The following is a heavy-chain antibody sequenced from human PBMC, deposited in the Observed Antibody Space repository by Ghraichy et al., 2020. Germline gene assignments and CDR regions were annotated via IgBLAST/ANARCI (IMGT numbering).Heavy chain of an antibody. D-gene: IGHD3-16*01. CDR2: ISYDGSNK. CDR1: GFTFSSYG. CDR3: ARDHGPWGFDAFDI. J-gene: IGHJ3*02. V-gene: IGHV3-30*03. Sequence: GGSLRLSCAASGFTFSSYGMHWVRQAPGKGLEWVAVISYDGSNKYYADSVKGRFTISRDNSKNTLYLQMNSLRAEDTAVYYCARDHGPWGFDAFDIWGQGTMVTVSS.